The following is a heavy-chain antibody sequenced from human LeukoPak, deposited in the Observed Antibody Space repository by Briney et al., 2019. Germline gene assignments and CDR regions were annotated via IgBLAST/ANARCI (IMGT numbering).Heavy chain of an antibody. CDR3: ARHRLLILRYSDPPIDYFDY. CDR2: IYYSGST. J-gene: IGHJ4*02. Sequence: PSETLSLTCTVSGGSLSSYYWSWIRQPPGKGLEWIGYIYYSGSTNYNPSLKSRVTISVDTSKNQFSLKLSSVTAADTAVYYCARHRLLILRYSDPPIDYFDYWGQGTLVTVSS. D-gene: IGHD3-9*01. CDR1: GGSLSSYY. V-gene: IGHV4-59*08.